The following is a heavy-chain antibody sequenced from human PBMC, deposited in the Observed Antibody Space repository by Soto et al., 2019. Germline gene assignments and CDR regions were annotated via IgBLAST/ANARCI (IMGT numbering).Heavy chain of an antibody. CDR1: GYSFTSYW. D-gene: IGHD1-26*01. CDR2: IDPSDSYT. V-gene: IGHV5-10-1*01. CDR3: GIQRIVGGSPYGMDV. J-gene: IGHJ6*02. Sequence: GESLKISCKGSGYSFTSYWISWVRQMPGKGLEWIGRIDPSDSYTNYSPSFQGHVTISAGKSISTAYLQWSSLKASDTAMYYWGIQRIVGGSPYGMDVCGQGTTVTVSS.